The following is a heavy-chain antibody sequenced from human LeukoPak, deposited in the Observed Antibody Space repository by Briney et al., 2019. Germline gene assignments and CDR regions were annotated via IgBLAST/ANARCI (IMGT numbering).Heavy chain of an antibody. CDR2: INPNSGGT. V-gene: IGHV1-2*02. D-gene: IGHD3-10*01. CDR1: GYTFTGYY. J-gene: IGHJ4*02. CDR3: ARDPASYGSGSLFDY. Sequence: ASVKVSCKASGYTFTGYYMHWVRQASGQGLEWMGWINPNSGGTNYAQKFQGRVTMTRDTSISTAYMELSRLRSDDTAVYYCARDPASYGSGSLFDYWGQGTLVTVSS.